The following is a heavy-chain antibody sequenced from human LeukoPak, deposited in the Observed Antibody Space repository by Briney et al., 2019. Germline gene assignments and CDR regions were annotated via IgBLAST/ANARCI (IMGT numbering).Heavy chain of an antibody. D-gene: IGHD5-18*01. CDR2: IYSGGST. Sequence: GGSLRLSCAASGFTVSSNYMSWVRQAPGKGLEWVSVIYSGGSTYYADSVKGRFTISRDNSKNTLYLQMNSLRAEATAVYYCARSNSPPYYFDYWGQGTLVTVSS. J-gene: IGHJ4*02. V-gene: IGHV3-53*01. CDR3: ARSNSPPYYFDY. CDR1: GFTVSSNY.